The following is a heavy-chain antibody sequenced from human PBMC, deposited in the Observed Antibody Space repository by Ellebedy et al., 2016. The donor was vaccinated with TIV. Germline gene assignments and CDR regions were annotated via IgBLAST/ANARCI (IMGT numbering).Heavy chain of an antibody. CDR2: ISTSGYTK. CDR3: ARDPADY. J-gene: IGHJ4*02. V-gene: IGHV3-48*02. Sequence: GESLKISCAASGFTFSSYDMNWVRQAPGKGLEWVSHISTSGYTKYYAESVKGRFTISRDNAKNSLYLQMNSLRDEDTAVYYCARDPADYWGQGTLVTVSP. CDR1: GFTFSSYD.